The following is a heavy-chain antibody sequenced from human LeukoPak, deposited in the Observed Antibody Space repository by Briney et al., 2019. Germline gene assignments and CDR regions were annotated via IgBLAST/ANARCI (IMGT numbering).Heavy chain of an antibody. D-gene: IGHD3-10*01. Sequence: ASVKVSCKASGYTFTSYGISWVRHAPGQGLEWMGWISAYNGNTNYAQKLQGRVTMTTDTSTSTAYMELRSLRSDDTAVYYCARDRWFGELLSIRTNDYWGQGTLVTVSS. J-gene: IGHJ4*02. CDR3: ARDRWFGELLSIRTNDY. CDR2: ISAYNGNT. CDR1: GYTFTSYG. V-gene: IGHV1-18*01.